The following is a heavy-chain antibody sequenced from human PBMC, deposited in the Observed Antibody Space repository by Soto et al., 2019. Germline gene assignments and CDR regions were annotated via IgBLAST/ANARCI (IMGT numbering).Heavy chain of an antibody. V-gene: IGHV1-69*01. CDR2: ITPTLGTT. CDR3: AGGFTTGATIGGCDY. Sequence: QVQPVQSGAEVKRPGSSVKVSCKASGATFSGSAFSWVRQAPGQGLEWMGGITPTLGTTNYAQHLQGRVKITADESIGTSFMELTSLTSADTAVYYCAGGFTTGATIGGCDYWGQGTVVTVSS. J-gene: IGHJ4*02. D-gene: IGHD1-1*01. CDR1: GATFSGSA.